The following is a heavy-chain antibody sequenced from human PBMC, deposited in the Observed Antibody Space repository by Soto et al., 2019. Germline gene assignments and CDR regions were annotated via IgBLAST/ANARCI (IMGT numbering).Heavy chain of an antibody. CDR3: AKEGAVVGMGYFQH. J-gene: IGHJ1*01. D-gene: IGHD6-19*01. V-gene: IGHV3-23*01. CDR2: ISGSGDST. Sequence: EVQLLESGGGLVQPGGSLRLSCAASGFTFSNYAMSWVRQAPGKGLEWVSAISGSGDSTFYADSVKGRFTISRDNSKNTLYLQMNSLRADDPAVYYCAKEGAVVGMGYFQHWGQGTLVTVSS. CDR1: GFTFSNYA.